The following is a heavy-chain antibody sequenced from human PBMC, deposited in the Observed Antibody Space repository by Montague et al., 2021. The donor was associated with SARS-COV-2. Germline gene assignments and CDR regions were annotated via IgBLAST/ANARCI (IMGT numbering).Heavy chain of an antibody. CDR2: IYSGGST. V-gene: IGHV3-53*01. CDR1: GFTVSSNY. D-gene: IGHD6-6*01. CDR3: ARDAEGIAARRSDAFGI. Sequence: SLRLSCAASGFTVSSNYMSWVRQAPGKGLEWVSVIYSGGSTYYADSVKGRFTISRDNSKNTLYLQMNSLRAEDTAVYYCARDAEGIAARRSDAFGIWGQGTMVTVSS. J-gene: IGHJ3*02.